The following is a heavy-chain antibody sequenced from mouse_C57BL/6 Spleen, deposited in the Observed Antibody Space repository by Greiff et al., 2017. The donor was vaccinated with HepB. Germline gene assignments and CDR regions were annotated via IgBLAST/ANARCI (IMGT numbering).Heavy chain of an antibody. V-gene: IGHV3-6*01. CDR3: ASHMDD. CDR2: ISYDGSN. J-gene: IGHJ4*01. Sequence: EVQLQESGPGLVKPSQSLSLTCSVSGYSITSGYYWDWIRQFPGNKLEWVGYISYDGSNNYNPALTNRISINRDTSKNQFFLKLKSVTTEDTATYYCASHMDDWGQGTSVTVSS. CDR1: GYSITSGYY.